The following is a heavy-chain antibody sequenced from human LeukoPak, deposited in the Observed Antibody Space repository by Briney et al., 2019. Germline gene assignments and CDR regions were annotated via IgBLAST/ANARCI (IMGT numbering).Heavy chain of an antibody. Sequence: SETLSLTCTVSGGSISSGGYYWSWIRQHPGKGLEWNGYIYYSGSTYYNPSLKSRVTISVDTSKNQFSLKLSSVTAADTAVYYCARGGVPAALTCNWFDPWGQGTVAIVS. V-gene: IGHV4-31*03. CDR3: ARGGVPAALTCNWFDP. J-gene: IGHJ5*02. CDR1: GGSISSGGYY. CDR2: IYYSGST. D-gene: IGHD2-2*01.